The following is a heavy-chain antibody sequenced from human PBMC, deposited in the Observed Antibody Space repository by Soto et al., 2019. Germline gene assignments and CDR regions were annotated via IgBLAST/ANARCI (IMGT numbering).Heavy chain of an antibody. V-gene: IGHV4-30-2*01. D-gene: IGHD2-15*01. CDR1: GGSISSGGYS. Sequence: QLQLQESGSGLVKPSQTLSLTCAVSGGSISSGGYSWSWIRQPPGKGLEWIGYIYHSGSTYYNPSRKSRVTLSVDRSKNRFSLTLSSVTAADTAVYYCARGKVVAAPHWGQGTLVTVSS. CDR2: IYHSGST. CDR3: ARGKVVAAPH. J-gene: IGHJ4*02.